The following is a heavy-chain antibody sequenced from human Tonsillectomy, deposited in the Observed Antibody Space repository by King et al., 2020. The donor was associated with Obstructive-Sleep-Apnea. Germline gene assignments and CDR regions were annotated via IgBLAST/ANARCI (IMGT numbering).Heavy chain of an antibody. J-gene: IGHJ6*02. CDR3: TRPMAEDYYYYGMDV. CDR2: IRSRPYGGTT. V-gene: IGHV3-49*03. D-gene: IGHD3-10*01. CDR1: GLTFGDSA. Sequence: VQLVESGGGLVQPGRSLRLSSTASGLTFGDSAMSWFRQAPGKGLEWVGFIRSRPYGGTTEYAASVKGRFIISRDDSKSIAYLQMNSLKIEDTAVYYCTRPMAEDYYYYGMDVWGQGTTVTVSS.